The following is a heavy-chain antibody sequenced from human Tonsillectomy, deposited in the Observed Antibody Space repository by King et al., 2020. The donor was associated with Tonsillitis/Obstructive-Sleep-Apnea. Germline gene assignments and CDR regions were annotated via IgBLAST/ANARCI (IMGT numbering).Heavy chain of an antibody. D-gene: IGHD4/OR15-4a*01. V-gene: IGHV1-2*02. CDR3: ARVRLTENDY. J-gene: IGHJ4*02. CDR2: INPISGAT. Sequence: QVQLVESGAEVKKPGASVKVSCTASGYTFNGYYIHWVRQAPGQGLEWMGWINPISGATNSAQKFQGRVTMTRDTSISTAYMELSRLGSDDTAVYYCARVRLTENDYWGQGTLVTVSS. CDR1: GYTFNGYY.